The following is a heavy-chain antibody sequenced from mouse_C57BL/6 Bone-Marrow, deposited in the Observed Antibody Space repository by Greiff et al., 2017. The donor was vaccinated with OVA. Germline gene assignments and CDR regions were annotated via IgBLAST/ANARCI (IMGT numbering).Heavy chain of an antibody. J-gene: IGHJ4*01. CDR1: GFTFSDYY. CDR3: ARHGGSSPYAMDY. V-gene: IGHV5-12*01. Sequence: EVKVVESGGGLVQPGGSLKLSCAASGFTFSDYYMYWVRQTPEKRLEWVAYISNGGGSTYYPDTVKGRFTISRDNAKNTLYLQMSRLKSEDTAMYYCARHGGSSPYAMDYWGQGTSVTVSS. CDR2: ISNGGGST. D-gene: IGHD1-1*01.